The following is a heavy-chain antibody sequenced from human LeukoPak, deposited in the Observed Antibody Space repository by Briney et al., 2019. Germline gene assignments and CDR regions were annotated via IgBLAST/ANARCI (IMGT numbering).Heavy chain of an antibody. CDR1: GYTFTSYY. Sequence: AASVKVSCKASGYTFTSYYMHWVRQAPGQGLEWMGIINPSGGSTSYAQKFQGRVTMTRDTSTSTVYMELSSLRSEDTAVYYCARDLASNYGGNSGNYYYGMDVWGQGTTVTVSS. J-gene: IGHJ6*02. CDR2: INPSGGST. CDR3: ARDLASNYGGNSGNYYYGMDV. D-gene: IGHD4-23*01. V-gene: IGHV1-46*01.